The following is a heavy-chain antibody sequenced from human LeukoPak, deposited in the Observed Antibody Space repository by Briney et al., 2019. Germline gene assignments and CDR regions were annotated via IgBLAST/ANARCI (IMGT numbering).Heavy chain of an antibody. CDR2: ISYDGSNK. J-gene: IGHJ4*02. CDR1: GFTFSSYA. D-gene: IGHD6-13*01. CDR3: ARDFPPLVLEYYFDY. V-gene: IGHV3-30-3*01. Sequence: GGSLRLSCAASGFTFSSYAMHWVRQAPGKGLEWVAVISYDGSNKYYADSVKGRFTISRDNSKNTLYLQMNSLRAEDTAVYYCARDFPPLVLEYYFDYWGQGTLVTVSS.